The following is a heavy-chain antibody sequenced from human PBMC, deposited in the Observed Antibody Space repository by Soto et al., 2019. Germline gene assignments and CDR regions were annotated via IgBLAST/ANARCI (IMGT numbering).Heavy chain of an antibody. CDR2: IYHSGST. D-gene: IGHD3-10*01. CDR1: GGSISSSNW. CDR3: ARDYMVRGVMRWFDP. Sequence: QVQLQESGPGLVKPSGTLSLTCAVSGGSISSSNWWSWVRQPPGKGLEWIGEIYHSGSTNYNPSLKSRVTIPVDKSKNQFSLKLSSVTAANTAVYYCARDYMVRGVMRWFDPWGQGTLVTVSS. J-gene: IGHJ5*02. V-gene: IGHV4-4*02.